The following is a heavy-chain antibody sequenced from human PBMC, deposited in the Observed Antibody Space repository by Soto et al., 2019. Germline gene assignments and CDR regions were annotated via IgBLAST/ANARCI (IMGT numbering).Heavy chain of an antibody. CDR3: ARAGIENWNYPFDY. D-gene: IGHD1-7*01. Sequence: GGSLRLSCAASGFTVSSNYMSWVRQAPGKGLEWVSVIYSGGSTYYADSVKGRFTISRDNSKNTLYLQMNSLRAEDTAVYYCARAGIENWNYPFDYWGQGTLVTVSS. V-gene: IGHV3-66*01. J-gene: IGHJ4*02. CDR1: GFTVSSNY. CDR2: IYSGGST.